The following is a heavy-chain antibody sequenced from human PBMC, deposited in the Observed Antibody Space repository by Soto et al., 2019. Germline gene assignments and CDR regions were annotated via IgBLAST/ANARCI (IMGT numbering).Heavy chain of an antibody. CDR1: GVPITTRGYS. Sequence: HLQLQESGPRLVQPSETLSLTCAVSGVPITTRGYSWSWIRQPPGKGLEWIGYIYPSGTIFYNPSLHSRVTISMDTSRNQFSLRLNSVTAADTAGYYCATYNAFAKDYLDYGGRGTLVTVSS. CDR3: ATYNAFAKDYLDY. D-gene: IGHD1-1*01. J-gene: IGHJ4*02. V-gene: IGHV4-30-2*01. CDR2: IYPSGTI.